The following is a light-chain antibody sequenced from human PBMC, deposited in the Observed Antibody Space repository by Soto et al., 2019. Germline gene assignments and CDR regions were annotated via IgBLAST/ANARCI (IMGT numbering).Light chain of an antibody. J-gene: IGKJ5*01. Sequence: EIVLTHSPGTLALSPCEGAALSCSASQSVSSSYLAWYQQKPGQPPRLLIYGASSRATGIPDRFSGSGSGTDFTLTISRLEPEDFAVFYCQHYDSLPITFGQGTRLEI. CDR1: QSVSSSY. CDR2: GAS. V-gene: IGKV3-20*01. CDR3: QHYDSLPIT.